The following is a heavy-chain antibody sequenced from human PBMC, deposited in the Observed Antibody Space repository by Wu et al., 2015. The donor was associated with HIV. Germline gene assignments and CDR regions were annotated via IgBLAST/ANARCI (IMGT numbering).Heavy chain of an antibody. Sequence: QVQLVQSGVEVKKPGASVKVSCKAFEYSFTSYGISWVREAPGQGLEWMGSISTYNGKTDYAQKFQGRVTMTTDTSTSTAYMELRSLRSDDTAVYYCARTWIQHMVRAFDVWGQG. V-gene: IGHV1-18*01. CDR1: EYSFTSYG. CDR2: ISTYNGKT. CDR3: ARTWIQHMVRAFDV. D-gene: IGHD5-18*01. J-gene: IGHJ3*01.